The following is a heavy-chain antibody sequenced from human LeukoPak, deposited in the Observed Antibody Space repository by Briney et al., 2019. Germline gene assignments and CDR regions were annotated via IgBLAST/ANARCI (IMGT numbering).Heavy chain of an antibody. V-gene: IGHV3-23*01. CDR2: ISGSGPYT. Sequence: QPGGSLRLSCAASGFTFSSYAMSWVRQAPGKGLEWVSGISGSGPYTFYTDSVKGRFTISRDSSKNTLYLQMNSLRAEGTALYYCAKHGYCSGISCFFDFWGQGTLVTVSS. D-gene: IGHD2-2*03. J-gene: IGHJ4*02. CDR3: AKHGYCSGISCFFDF. CDR1: GFTFSSYA.